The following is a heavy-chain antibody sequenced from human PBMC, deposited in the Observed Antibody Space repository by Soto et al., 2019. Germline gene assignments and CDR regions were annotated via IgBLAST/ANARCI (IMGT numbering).Heavy chain of an antibody. Sequence: GGSLRLSCAASGFTFSSYGMHWVRQAPGKGLEWVAVISYDGSNKYYADSVKGRFTISRDNSKNTLYLQMNSLRAEDTALYYCAKYKGCGSGNPSLLDRPNRCYFDYWGQGTLVTVSS. D-gene: IGHD6-25*01. J-gene: IGHJ4*02. CDR1: GFTFSSYG. V-gene: IGHV3-30*18. CDR2: ISYDGSNK. CDR3: AKYKGCGSGNPSLLDRPNRCYFDY.